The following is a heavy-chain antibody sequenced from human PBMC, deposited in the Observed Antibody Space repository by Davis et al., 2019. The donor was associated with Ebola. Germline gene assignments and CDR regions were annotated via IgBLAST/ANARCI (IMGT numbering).Heavy chain of an antibody. J-gene: IGHJ4*02. Sequence: RAPGQGLEWMGRIIPILGIANYAQKFQGRVTITADESTSTAYMELSSLRSEDTAVYYCARDLERAAAAGTDYWGQGTLVTVSS. V-gene: IGHV1-69*04. CDR3: ARDLERAAAAGTDY. D-gene: IGHD6-13*01. CDR2: IIPILGIA.